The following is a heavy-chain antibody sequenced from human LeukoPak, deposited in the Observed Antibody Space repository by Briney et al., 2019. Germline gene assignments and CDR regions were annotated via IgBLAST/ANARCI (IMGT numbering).Heavy chain of an antibody. Sequence: GGSLKLSCAASGFTLSSYSMNWVHQAEGRGLKWNSSISSSSSHISYADSVKGRFTISRDNAKNSLYLQMNSLRAEDSAVYYCARDHYDSSGYFDYWGQGTLVTVSS. D-gene: IGHD3-22*01. CDR3: ARDHYDSSGYFDY. CDR2: ISSSSSHI. V-gene: IGHV3-21*01. CDR1: GFTLSSYS. J-gene: IGHJ4*02.